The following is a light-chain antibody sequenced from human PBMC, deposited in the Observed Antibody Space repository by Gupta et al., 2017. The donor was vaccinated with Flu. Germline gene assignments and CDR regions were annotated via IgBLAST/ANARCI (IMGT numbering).Light chain of an antibody. V-gene: IGLV2-14*01. J-gene: IGLJ1*01. CDR1: SSDAGDYKY. CDR2: EVS. Sequence: QSALTQPASVSGSPGQSITISCTGTSSDAGDYKYVSWYQRHPGKAPKLMIYEVSYRPSGVSDRFTGSKSGNTASLTISGLQAEDEADYYCSSYTSSSTPYVFGTGTKVTVL. CDR3: SSYTSSSTPYV.